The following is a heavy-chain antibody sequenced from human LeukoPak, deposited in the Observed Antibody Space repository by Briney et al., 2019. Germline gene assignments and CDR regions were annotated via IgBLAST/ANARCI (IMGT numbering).Heavy chain of an antibody. Sequence: GGSLRLSCAASGFSVSNNYKSWVRQAPGKGLEWVSVIYDGGGTYYADSVKGRFTISRDNFKNTVYLQMNSLRAEDTAVYYCARAFQYGSGSHPYSLWGQGTLVTVSS. CDR2: IYDGGGT. CDR3: ARAFQYGSGSHPYSL. V-gene: IGHV3-66*01. CDR1: GFSVSNNY. D-gene: IGHD3-10*01. J-gene: IGHJ4*02.